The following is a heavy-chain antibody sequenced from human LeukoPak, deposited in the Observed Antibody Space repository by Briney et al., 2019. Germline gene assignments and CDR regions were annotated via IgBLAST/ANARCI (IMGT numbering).Heavy chain of an antibody. J-gene: IGHJ4*02. CDR2: ISYDGSRK. CDR1: GFTFDDYA. D-gene: IGHD5-18*01. V-gene: IGHV3-30*14. CDR3: VKGGYSYGQIDY. Sequence: GRSLRLSCAASGFTFDDYAMHWVRQAPGKGLEWVAFISYDGSRKHYAESVMGRFTISRDNSKNTLYLQMSSLRAEDTAVYYCVKGGYSYGQIDYWGQGTLVTVSS.